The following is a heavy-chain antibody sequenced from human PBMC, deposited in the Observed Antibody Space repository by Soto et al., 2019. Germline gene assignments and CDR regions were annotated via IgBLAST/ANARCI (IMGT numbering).Heavy chain of an antibody. CDR2: IRTKVNDYAT. CDR3: TRPNDSGDYDWYFDL. Sequence: QLVESGGGLVQPGGSLKLSCAASGFTFSDSALHWVRQASGKGLEWVGRIRTKVNDYATIYAASVRGRFTISRDDSRNTADLQLDSLKIVDTAIYYCTRPNDSGDYDWYFDLWGRGTLVTVSS. J-gene: IGHJ2*01. D-gene: IGHD4-17*01. CDR1: GFTFSDSA. V-gene: IGHV3-73*02.